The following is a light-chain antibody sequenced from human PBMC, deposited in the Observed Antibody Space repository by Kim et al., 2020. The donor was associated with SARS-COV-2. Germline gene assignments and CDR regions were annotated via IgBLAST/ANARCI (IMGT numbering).Light chain of an antibody. J-gene: IGLJ2*01. Sequence: GQSDTICCSGSSSNLGSNYGYWYQQLPGTAPKLLIYRNNQRPSGVPDRFSGSRSGTSASLAISGLRSEDGADYYCAAWDDSLSGPVFGGGTKLTVL. CDR3: AAWDDSLSGPV. CDR2: RNN. V-gene: IGLV1-47*01. CDR1: SSNLGSNY.